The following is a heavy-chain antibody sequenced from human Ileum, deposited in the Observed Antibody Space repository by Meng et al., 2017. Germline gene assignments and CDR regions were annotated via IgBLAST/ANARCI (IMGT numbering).Heavy chain of an antibody. J-gene: IGHJ4*02. CDR3: ARHGGYSQDF. CDR2: ISHSGSA. CDR1: SGSISSNTY. Sequence: QVQLVESGLGLLRPSGTLSFHCALSSGSISSNTYWSWVRQPPGKGLEWIGQISHSGSAYYNTSLKSRVTMSVDKSKSQFSLMLTSVTAADTAIYYCARHGGYSQDFWGQGTLVTVSS. D-gene: IGHD4-23*01. V-gene: IGHV4-4*02.